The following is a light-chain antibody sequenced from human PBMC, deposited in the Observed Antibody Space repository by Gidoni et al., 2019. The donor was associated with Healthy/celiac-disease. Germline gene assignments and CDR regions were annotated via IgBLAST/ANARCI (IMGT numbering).Light chain of an antibody. CDR3: CSYAGSYTHVV. CDR1: RSDVGGYNY. Sequence: QSALTQPRSVSGSPGQSVTISCTGTRSDVGGYNYVSWYQQHPGKAPKLMLYDVSKRPSGVPDRFSGSKSDNTASLTISGLQAEDEADYYCCSYAGSYTHVVFGGGTKLTVL. J-gene: IGLJ2*01. V-gene: IGLV2-11*01. CDR2: DVS.